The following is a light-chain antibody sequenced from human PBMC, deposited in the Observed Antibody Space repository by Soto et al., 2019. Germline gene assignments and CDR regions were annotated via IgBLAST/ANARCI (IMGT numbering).Light chain of an antibody. V-gene: IGKV1-27*01. CDR3: QKYNMGPPYT. CDR1: QGISYN. J-gene: IGKJ2*01. CDR2: AAS. Sequence: DIQMTQSPSSLSATVGDRVTITCRASQGISYNLAWYQQKPGKAPKLLIYAASTLQSGVPSRFSGSGSGTDFTLTICSLQPEDVATYYCQKYNMGPPYTFGQGTKLEIK.